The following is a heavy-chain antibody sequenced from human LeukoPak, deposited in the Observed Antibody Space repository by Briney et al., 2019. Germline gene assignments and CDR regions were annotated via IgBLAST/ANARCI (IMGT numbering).Heavy chain of an antibody. CDR3: ARGYSSSWPNDAFDI. D-gene: IGHD6-13*01. V-gene: IGHV4-39*07. CDR2: IYYSGST. CDR1: GGSISSSSYY. Sequence: PSETLSLTCTVSGGSISSSSYYWGWIRQPPGKGLESIGSIYYSGSTYYNPSLKSRVTISVDTSKDQFSLKLSSVTAADTAVYYCARGYSSSWPNDAFDIWGQGTMVTVSS. J-gene: IGHJ3*02.